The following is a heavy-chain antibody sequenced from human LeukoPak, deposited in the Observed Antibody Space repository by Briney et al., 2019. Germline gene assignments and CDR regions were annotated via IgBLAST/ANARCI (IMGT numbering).Heavy chain of an antibody. Sequence: GGSLRLSCAASAFSLSAYNMNWVRQAPGKGLEWVSSISYTGTYIYYADSVKGRFTISRDNAKNSLYLQMNSLRAEDTAVYYCASGCSSASCHTNWFDPWGQGTLVTVSS. V-gene: IGHV3-21*01. CDR3: ASGCSSASCHTNWFDP. J-gene: IGHJ5*02. CDR1: AFSLSAYN. CDR2: ISYTGTYI. D-gene: IGHD2-2*01.